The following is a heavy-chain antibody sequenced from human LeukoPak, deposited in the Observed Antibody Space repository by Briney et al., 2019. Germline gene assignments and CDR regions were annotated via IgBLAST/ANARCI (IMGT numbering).Heavy chain of an antibody. Sequence: GRCLRLSCAASGFTFSNYAMSWVRQVRGKALVWDSTISGSGGSTYYADSLKGRFTISRDNSKNTLFLQMNSLRAEDTAVYYCAKERGYTSGLGSLDYWGQGTLVTVST. D-gene: IGHD6-19*01. V-gene: IGHV3-23*01. CDR3: AKERGYTSGLGSLDY. CDR1: GFTFSNYA. CDR2: ISGSGGST. J-gene: IGHJ4*02.